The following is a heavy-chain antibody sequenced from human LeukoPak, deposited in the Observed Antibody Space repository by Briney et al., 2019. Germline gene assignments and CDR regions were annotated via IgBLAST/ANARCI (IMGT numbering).Heavy chain of an antibody. Sequence: SETLSLTCAVSGGSVSSGGYSWSWIRQPPGKGLEWIGYIYHGGSTYYNPSLKSRVTISVDTSKNQFSLKLSSVTAADTAVYYCARERLAGEDYWGQGTLVTVSS. D-gene: IGHD3-10*01. CDR2: IYHGGST. CDR3: ARERLAGEDY. CDR1: GGSVSSGGYS. J-gene: IGHJ4*02. V-gene: IGHV4-30-2*01.